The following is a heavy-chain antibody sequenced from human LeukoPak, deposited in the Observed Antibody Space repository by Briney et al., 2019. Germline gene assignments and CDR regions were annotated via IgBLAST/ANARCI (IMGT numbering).Heavy chain of an antibody. J-gene: IGHJ4*02. Sequence: SETLSLTCTVSDGSISTSSYYWGWIRQPPGKGLEWIGSVFYSGSTCYKPSLKSRVTISVDTSKNQFSLKLSSVTAAATAVYYCASQGGTWLRFDYWGQGTLVTVSS. CDR2: VFYSGST. CDR1: DGSISTSSYY. V-gene: IGHV4-39*07. CDR3: ASQGGTWLRFDY. D-gene: IGHD3-22*01.